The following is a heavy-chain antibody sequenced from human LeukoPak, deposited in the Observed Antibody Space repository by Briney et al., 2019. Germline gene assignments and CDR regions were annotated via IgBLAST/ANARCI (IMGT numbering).Heavy chain of an antibody. D-gene: IGHD4-11*01. V-gene: IGHV4-59*01. CDR1: GGSISSYY. Sequence: SETLSLTCTVSGGSISSYYWSWIRQPPGKGLEWIGYTYYSGSTNYNPSLKSRVTISVDTSKNQFSLKLSSVTAADTAVYYCARALTTTTTPFDYWGQGTLVTVSS. CDR2: TYYSGST. J-gene: IGHJ4*02. CDR3: ARALTTTTTPFDY.